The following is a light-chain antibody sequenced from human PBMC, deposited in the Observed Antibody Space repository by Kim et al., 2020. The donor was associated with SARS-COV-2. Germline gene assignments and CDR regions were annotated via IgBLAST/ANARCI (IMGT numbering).Light chain of an antibody. CDR2: EVS. J-gene: IGLJ1*01. CDR3: CSYARSKNYV. Sequence: GQSITISCAGNSSDVGSYNLVSWYQQHPGKAPKLMIYEVSKRPSGVSNRFSCSKAGNTASLTFSGLQAEDDADYYCCSYARSKNYVFGTGTKVTVL. V-gene: IGLV2-23*02. CDR1: SSDVGSYNL.